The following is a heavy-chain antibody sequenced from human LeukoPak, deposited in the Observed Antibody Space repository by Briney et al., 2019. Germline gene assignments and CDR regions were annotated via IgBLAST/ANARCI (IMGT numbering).Heavy chain of an antibody. CDR1: GYSISSGRY. D-gene: IGHD2-2*01. J-gene: IGHJ4*02. CDR2: VFHDGTA. V-gene: IGHV4-38-2*01. Sequence: SETLSLTCGVSGYSISSGRYWGWIRQPPGKGLEWLGSVFHDGTAYYSSSLKSRVTVSVDTSRNQFSLNLRSVTAADTAIYYCARSLSTAGIDYWGQGTRVTVSS. CDR3: ARSLSTAGIDY.